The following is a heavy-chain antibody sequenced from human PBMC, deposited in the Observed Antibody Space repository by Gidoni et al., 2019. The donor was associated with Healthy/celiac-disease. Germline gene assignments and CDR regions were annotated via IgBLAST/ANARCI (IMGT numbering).Heavy chain of an antibody. D-gene: IGHD3-3*01. V-gene: IGHV3-11*06. CDR3: ARRIGYYYDFWSGYPDRSSYYFDY. CDR1: GFTFSDYY. J-gene: IGHJ4*02. CDR2: IISSSSYT. Sequence: QVQLVESGGGLVKPGGSLRLSCAASGFTFSDYYMSWTRQAPGKGLDWVSYIISSSSYTNYADLVKGRFTISRDNAKNSLYLQMNSLRAEDTAVYYCARRIGYYYDFWSGYPDRSSYYFDYWGQGTLVTVSS.